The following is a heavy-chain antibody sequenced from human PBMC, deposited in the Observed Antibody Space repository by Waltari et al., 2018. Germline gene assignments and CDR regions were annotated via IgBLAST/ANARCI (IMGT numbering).Heavy chain of an antibody. CDR3: ARESGTKWFGELLSEYYYYGLDV. J-gene: IGHJ6*02. CDR2: IRSSSSDI. V-gene: IGHV3-48*02. D-gene: IGHD3-10*01. Sequence: YIRSSSSDICYAALVKGRFTISRDNAKSSLYLQMNSLRDEDTAVYYCARESGTKWFGELLSEYYYYGLDVWGQGTTVTVSS.